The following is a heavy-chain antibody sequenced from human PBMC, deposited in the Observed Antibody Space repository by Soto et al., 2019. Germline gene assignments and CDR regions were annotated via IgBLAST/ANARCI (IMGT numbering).Heavy chain of an antibody. Sequence: QVQLVQSGAEVKKPGSSVKVSCKASGGTFSSYAITWVRQAPGQGLEWMGGIIRIFGTPDYAQRFQGRVTITADASTSTAYMDMSSLRSEDTVVYYCARQGSNEYYYYGIDVWGHGTMVTVSS. CDR2: IIRIFGTP. D-gene: IGHD3-10*01. CDR3: ARQGSNEYYYYGIDV. V-gene: IGHV1-69*12. J-gene: IGHJ6*02. CDR1: GGTFSSYA.